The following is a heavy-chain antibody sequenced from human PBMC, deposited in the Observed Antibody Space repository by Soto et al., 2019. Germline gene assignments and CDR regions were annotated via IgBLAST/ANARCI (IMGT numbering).Heavy chain of an antibody. J-gene: IGHJ6*02. CDR3: AGDVTWNYDSYGMDV. V-gene: IGHV4-59*01. D-gene: IGHD1-7*01. CDR1: GGSISSYY. Sequence: PSETLSLTCTVSGGSISSYYWSWIRQPPGKGLEWIGYIYYSGSTNYNPSPKSRVTISVDTSKNQFSLKLSSVTAAATAVYYCAGDVTWNYDSYGMDVWGQGTTVTVSS. CDR2: IYYSGST.